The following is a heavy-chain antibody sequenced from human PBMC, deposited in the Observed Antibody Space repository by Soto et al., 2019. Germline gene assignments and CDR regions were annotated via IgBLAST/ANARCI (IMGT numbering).Heavy chain of an antibody. V-gene: IGHV1-69*01. CDR3: ARSYDFWSGYSYYYYYYGMDV. CDR2: IIPIFGTA. J-gene: IGHJ6*02. D-gene: IGHD3-3*01. CDR1: GGTFSSYA. Sequence: QVQLVQSGAEVKKPGSSVKVSCKASGGTFSSYAISWVRQAPGQGLEWMGGIIPIFGTANYAQKFQGRVTITADESTSTAYMELSSLRSEDTAMYYCARSYDFWSGYSYYYYYYGMDVWGQGTTVTVSS.